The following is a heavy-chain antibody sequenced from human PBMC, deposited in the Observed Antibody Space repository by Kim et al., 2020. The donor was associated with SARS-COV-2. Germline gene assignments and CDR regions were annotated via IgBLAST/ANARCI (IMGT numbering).Heavy chain of an antibody. J-gene: IGHJ6*02. Sequence: SETLSLTCTVSGGSISSSSYYWGWIRQPPGKGLEWIGSIYYSGSTYYNPSLKSRVTISVDTSKNQFSLKLSSVTAADTAVYYCARVCAVEQWPRRSYYYYYGMDVWGQGTTVTVSS. V-gene: IGHV4-39*01. D-gene: IGHD6-19*01. CDR3: ARVCAVEQWPRRSYYYYYGMDV. CDR2: IYYSGST. CDR1: GGSISSSSYY.